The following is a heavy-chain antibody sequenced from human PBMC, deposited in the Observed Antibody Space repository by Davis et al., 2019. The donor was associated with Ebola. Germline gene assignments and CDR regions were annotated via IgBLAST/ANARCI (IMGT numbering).Heavy chain of an antibody. CDR3: ARHRRTQTFFDGAPGWLDA. Sequence: PSETLSLTCSVSGDSVDTTYHYWAWLRQSPGKGLEWIASIYYSGSDYKNPSLKSRVTIFTDPSKNQIFLQLSSVTAADTAVYYCARHRRTQTFFDGAPGWLDAWGQGSLVTVSS. V-gene: IGHV4-39*01. CDR2: IYYSGSD. CDR1: GDSVDTTYHY. D-gene: IGHD4/OR15-4a*01. J-gene: IGHJ5*02.